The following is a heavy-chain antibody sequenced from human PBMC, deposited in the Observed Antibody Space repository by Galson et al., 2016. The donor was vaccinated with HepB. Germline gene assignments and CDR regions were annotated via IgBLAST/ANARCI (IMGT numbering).Heavy chain of an antibody. CDR3: ARDHVGAVTLDH. Sequence: SLRLSCAASGISFSTKWMSWVRQAPGKGLEWVANIKQDGSERYYVDSVKGRFTISRDNAKNTLYLQMNDLRAEDTAVYYCARDHVGAVTLDHWGQGTQVTVSS. J-gene: IGHJ4*02. CDR2: IKQDGSER. V-gene: IGHV3-7*01. D-gene: IGHD1-26*01. CDR1: GISFSTKW.